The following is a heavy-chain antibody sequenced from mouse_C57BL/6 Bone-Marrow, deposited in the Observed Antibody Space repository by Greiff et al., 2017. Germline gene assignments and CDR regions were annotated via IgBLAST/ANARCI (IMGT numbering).Heavy chain of an antibody. Sequence: QVQLKQSGAELVRPGASVKLSCKASGYTFTDYYINWVKQRPGQGLEWIARIYPGSGNTYCNEKFKGKATLTAEKSSSTAYMQLSSLTSEDSAVYFCARRSYWYFDVWGTGTTVTVSS. CDR2: IYPGSGNT. J-gene: IGHJ1*03. CDR3: ARRSYWYFDV. CDR1: GYTFTDYY. V-gene: IGHV1-76*01.